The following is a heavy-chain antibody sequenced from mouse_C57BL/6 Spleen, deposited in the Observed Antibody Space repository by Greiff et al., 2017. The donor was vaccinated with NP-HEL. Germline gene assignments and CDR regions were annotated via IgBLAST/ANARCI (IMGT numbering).Heavy chain of an antibody. Sequence: QVQLKQSGPELVKPGASVKISCKASGYAFSSSWMNWVKQRPGKGLEWIGRIYPGDGDTNYNGKFKGKATLTADKSSSTAYMQLSSLTSEDSAVYFCAFYYDYDEGTWFAYWGQGTLVTVSA. CDR1: GYAFSSSW. CDR2: IYPGDGDT. J-gene: IGHJ3*01. CDR3: AFYYDYDEGTWFAY. D-gene: IGHD2-4*01. V-gene: IGHV1-82*01.